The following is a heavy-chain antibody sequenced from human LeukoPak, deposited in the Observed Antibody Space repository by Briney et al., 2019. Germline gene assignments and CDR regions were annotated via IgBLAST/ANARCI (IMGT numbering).Heavy chain of an antibody. Sequence: GGSLRLSCAASGFTFSSYEMNWVRQAPGKGLEWVSYISSSGSTIYYADSVKGRFTISRDNAKNSLYLQMNSLRAEDTAVYYCARSMITFGGVIVPFDYWGQGTLVTVSS. CDR3: ARSMITFGGVIVPFDY. CDR1: GFTFSSYE. CDR2: ISSSGSTI. J-gene: IGHJ4*02. D-gene: IGHD3-16*02. V-gene: IGHV3-48*03.